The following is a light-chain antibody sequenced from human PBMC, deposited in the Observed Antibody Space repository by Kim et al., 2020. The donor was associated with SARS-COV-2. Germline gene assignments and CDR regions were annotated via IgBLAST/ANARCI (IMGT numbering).Light chain of an antibody. CDR2: TAS. J-gene: IGKJ1*01. V-gene: IGKV3-20*01. CDR1: QSVRSNY. CDR3: QQYCSSPRT. Sequence: SPGARATLSCRASQSVRSNYLAWYQQKPGQAPRLLIYTASNRATGIPDRFSGSGSGTDFTLTISRLEPEDFAVYYCQQYCSSPRTFGQGTKVDIK.